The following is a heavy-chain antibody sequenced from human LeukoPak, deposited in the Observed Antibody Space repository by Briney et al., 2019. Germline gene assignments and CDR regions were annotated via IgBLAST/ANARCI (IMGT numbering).Heavy chain of an antibody. Sequence: GGSLRLSCAASGFTFDDYAMHWVRQAPGKGLEWVSLISWDGGSTYYADSVKGRFTISRDNSKNSLYLQMNSLRAEDTALCYCAKEMRSSGMNYYYGMDVWGQGTTVTVSS. D-gene: IGHD6-19*01. CDR3: AKEMRSSGMNYYYGMDV. CDR1: GFTFDDYA. V-gene: IGHV3-43D*03. CDR2: ISWDGGST. J-gene: IGHJ6*02.